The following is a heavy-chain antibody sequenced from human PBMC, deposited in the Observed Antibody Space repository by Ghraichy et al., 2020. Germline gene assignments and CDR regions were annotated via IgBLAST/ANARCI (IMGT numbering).Heavy chain of an antibody. Sequence: SCEASGFNINNFDVNWVRQVPGKGLEWVSVITGSGGRTFYADSVKGRFTISRDSSKNTIYLQMNSLRGEDTAVYYCAKGRHLGLTIVGRPGYFDYWGQGTLVTVSS. CDR3: AKGRHLGLTIVGRPGYFDY. CDR2: ITGSGGRT. J-gene: IGHJ4*02. CDR1: GFNINNFD. V-gene: IGHV3-23*01. D-gene: IGHD3-10*01.